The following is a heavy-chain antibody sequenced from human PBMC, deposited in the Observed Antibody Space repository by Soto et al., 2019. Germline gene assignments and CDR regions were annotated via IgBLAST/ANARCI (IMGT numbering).Heavy chain of an antibody. J-gene: IGHJ4*02. Sequence: QSTLKESGPTLVEPTQTLTLTCTFSGFSLTSTAVGVGFFRQPPGKALEWLALIYWDDDNHYSPSLKTRLTFTKDTSKNEVVLTMTNMDPVDTATYYCAHGSGWLFDFWGPGILVTVSS. CDR1: GFSLTSTAVG. D-gene: IGHD6-19*01. V-gene: IGHV2-5*02. CDR2: IYWDDDN. CDR3: AHGSGWLFDF.